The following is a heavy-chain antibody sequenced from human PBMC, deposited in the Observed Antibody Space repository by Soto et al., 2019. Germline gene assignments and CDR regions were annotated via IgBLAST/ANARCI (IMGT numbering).Heavy chain of an antibody. CDR3: ARGTGTCGGNSSYYYCGMDV. CDR1: GGTFSSYA. Sequence: QVQLVQSGAEVKKPGSSVKVSCKASGGTFSSYAISWVRQAPGQGLEWMGGIIPIVGTANYAQKFQGRVTNTADESTSTAYRELSSLRSEAMAVYYWARGTGTCGGNSSYYYCGMDVWGQGTTVTVSS. J-gene: IGHJ6*02. CDR2: IIPIVGTA. V-gene: IGHV1-69*12. D-gene: IGHD2-21*02.